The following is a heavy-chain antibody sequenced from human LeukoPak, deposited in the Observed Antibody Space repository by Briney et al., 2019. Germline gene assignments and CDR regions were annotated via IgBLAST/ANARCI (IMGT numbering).Heavy chain of an antibody. CDR1: GFTFSNAW. D-gene: IGHD2-15*01. J-gene: IGHJ4*02. Sequence: GGSLRLSCAASGFTFSNAWMSWVRQAPGKGLEWVGRIKSKTDGGTTDYAAPVKGRFTISRDDSKNTLYLQMNSLKTEDTAVYYCARAHYCSGGSCYFDYWGQGTLVTVSS. V-gene: IGHV3-15*01. CDR3: ARAHYCSGGSCYFDY. CDR2: IKSKTDGGTT.